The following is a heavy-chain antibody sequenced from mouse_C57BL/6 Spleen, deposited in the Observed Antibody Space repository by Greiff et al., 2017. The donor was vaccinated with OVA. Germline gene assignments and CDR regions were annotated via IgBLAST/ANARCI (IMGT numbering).Heavy chain of an antibody. D-gene: IGHD2-4*01. CDR2: IRLKSDNYAT. J-gene: IGHJ3*01. CDR1: GFTFSNYW. Sequence: EVTVEESGGGLVQPGGSMKLSCVASGFTFSNYWMNWVRQSPEKGLEWVAQIRLKSDNYATHYAESVKGRFTISRDDSKSSVYLQMNNLRAEDTGIYYCTVYDYDEAWFAYWGQGTLVTVSA. CDR3: TVYDYDEAWFAY. V-gene: IGHV6-3*01.